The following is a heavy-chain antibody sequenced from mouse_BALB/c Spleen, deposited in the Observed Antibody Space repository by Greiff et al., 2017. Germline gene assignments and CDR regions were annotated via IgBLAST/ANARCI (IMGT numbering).Heavy chain of an antibody. V-gene: IGHV5-12-2*01. Sequence: EVKLMESGGGLVQPGGSLKLSCAASGFTFSSYTMSWVRQTPEKRLEWVAYISNGGGSTYYPDTVKGRFTISRDNAKNTLYLQMSSLKSEDTAMYYCARRDFYYYGSSAWFAYWGQGTLVTVSA. D-gene: IGHD1-1*01. J-gene: IGHJ3*01. CDR2: ISNGGGST. CDR1: GFTFSSYT. CDR3: ARRDFYYYGSSAWFAY.